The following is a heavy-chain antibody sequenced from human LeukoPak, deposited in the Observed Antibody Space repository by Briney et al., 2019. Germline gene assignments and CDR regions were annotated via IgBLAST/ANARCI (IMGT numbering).Heavy chain of an antibody. D-gene: IGHD3-22*01. J-gene: IGHJ5*02. Sequence: SVKVSCKASGGTFSSYAISWVRQAPGQGLEWMGRTIPIFGTANYAQKFQGRVTITADKSTSTAYMELSSLRSEDTAVYYCARDGGYYYDSSGYYYDAWGQGTLVTVSS. CDR3: ARDGGYYYDSSGYYYDA. CDR2: TIPIFGTA. V-gene: IGHV1-69*06. CDR1: GGTFSSYA.